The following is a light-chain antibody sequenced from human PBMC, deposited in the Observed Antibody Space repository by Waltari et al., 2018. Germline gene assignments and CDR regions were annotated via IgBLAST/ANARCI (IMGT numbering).Light chain of an antibody. Sequence: EMVLMPSPATLSLSPGERATPSCRTSPNVINNYLAWFQHNPGQVPSLLIYATSHRATGIPDRFSGSGSGTDFTLTISRLEPEDFAVYYCQQHGSFPRTFGQGTKVEI. CDR2: ATS. CDR1: PNVINNY. CDR3: QQHGSFPRT. V-gene: IGKV3-20*01. J-gene: IGKJ1*01.